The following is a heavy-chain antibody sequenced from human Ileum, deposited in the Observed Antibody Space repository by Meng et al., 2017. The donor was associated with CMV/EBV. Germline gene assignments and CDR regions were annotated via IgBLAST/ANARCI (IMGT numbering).Heavy chain of an antibody. J-gene: IGHJ4*02. D-gene: IGHD3-10*01. Sequence: QVQLQESGPRLVKPSDTLSLTCTFSGVSISNYYWTWIRQSAVKGLEFIGRVHFTGGIDYNPSLMSRVTMSVDTSRNQLSLNVKSVTAADTAVYYCARAAARGVPVDYWGQGILVTVSS. CDR1: GVSISNYY. CDR2: VHFTGGI. V-gene: IGHV4-4*07. CDR3: ARAAARGVPVDY.